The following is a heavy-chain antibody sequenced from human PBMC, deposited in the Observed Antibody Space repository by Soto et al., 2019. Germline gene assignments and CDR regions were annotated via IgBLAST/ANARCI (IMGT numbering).Heavy chain of an antibody. CDR2: INPSGGST. V-gene: IGHV1-46*01. CDR3: VRDPYHVLMVNAPNLYGMDV. J-gene: IGHJ6*02. D-gene: IGHD2-8*01. Sequence: ASVEVSCKASGYTFTSYYIQWVRQAPGQGLEWMGIINPSGGSTNYAQKFQGRVTITRDTSASTAYMQLSSLRSEDTAVYYCVRDPYHVLMVNAPNLYGMDVWGQGTTVTVSS. CDR1: GYTFTSYY.